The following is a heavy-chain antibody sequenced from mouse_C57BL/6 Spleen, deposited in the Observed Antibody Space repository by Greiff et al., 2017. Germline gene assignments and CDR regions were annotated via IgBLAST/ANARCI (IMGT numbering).Heavy chain of an antibody. Sequence: EVKLVESGEGLVKPGGSLKLSCAASGFTFSSFAMSWVRQTPEKRLEWVAYISSGGDYIYYADTVQGRFTISRDNARNTLYLQMSSLKSEDTAMYYCTRDWGLGNMDYWGQGTSVTVSS. J-gene: IGHJ4*01. V-gene: IGHV5-9-1*02. CDR1: GFTFSSFA. D-gene: IGHD2-4*01. CDR3: TRDWGLGNMDY. CDR2: ISSGGDYI.